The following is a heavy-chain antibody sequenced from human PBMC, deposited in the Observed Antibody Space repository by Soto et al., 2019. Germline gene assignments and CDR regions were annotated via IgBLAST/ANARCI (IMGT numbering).Heavy chain of an antibody. CDR1: GYTFTDYY. CDR3: ARDSRSGYDYHSYAY. Sequence: QVQLVQSGAEVKKPGASVKVSCKASGYTFTDYYLHWVRQAPGQGLEWMGWISPNSGGTYYAQKFQGRVTRTRDTSISTVYMELSRLRSDDKAVYYCARDSRSGYDYHSYAYWGQGTLVIVSS. CDR2: ISPNSGGT. J-gene: IGHJ4*02. V-gene: IGHV1-2*02. D-gene: IGHD5-12*01.